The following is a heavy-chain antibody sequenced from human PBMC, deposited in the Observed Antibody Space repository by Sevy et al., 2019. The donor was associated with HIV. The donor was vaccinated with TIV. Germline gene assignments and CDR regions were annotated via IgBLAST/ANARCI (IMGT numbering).Heavy chain of an antibody. V-gene: IGHV3-33*06. CDR2: IWFDGSNK. Sequence: GGSLRLSCATSGFTFNSYGMHWVRQAPGKGLEWVALIWFDGSNKYYADSVKGRFTISRDNSKNTLYLQMNGLRAEDTAVYYCAKSKGGVPAASLDYWGRGTLVTVSS. D-gene: IGHD2-2*01. J-gene: IGHJ4*02. CDR3: AKSKGGVPAASLDY. CDR1: GFTFNSYG.